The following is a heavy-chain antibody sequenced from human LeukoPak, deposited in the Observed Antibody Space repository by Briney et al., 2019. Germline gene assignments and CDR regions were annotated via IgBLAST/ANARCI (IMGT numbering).Heavy chain of an antibody. J-gene: IGHJ4*02. CDR2: ISDNEGST. CDR3: VRHDSFIPY. CDR1: GFTFNYYA. D-gene: IGHD5-18*01. V-gene: IGHV3-23*01. Sequence: GGSLRLSCAASGFTFNYYAMIWVRQAPGKGLAWVSAISDNEGSTYYTDSVKGRFTISRDNTKNTVYLQMNNLRADDTDVYFCVRHDSFIPYWGQGTLVTVSS.